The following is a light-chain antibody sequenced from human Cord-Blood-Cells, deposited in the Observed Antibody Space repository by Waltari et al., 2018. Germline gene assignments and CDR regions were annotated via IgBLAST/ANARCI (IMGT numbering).Light chain of an antibody. Sequence: DIQITQSPSSLSASVGDRVTITCQASQDISNYLNWYQQKPGKAPKLLIYDASNLETGVPSRFCRSGSWTDYTFTISSLQPQDIATYYCQQYDNLPRYTFGQGTKLEIK. J-gene: IGKJ2*01. V-gene: IGKV1-33*01. CDR1: QDISNY. CDR2: DAS. CDR3: QQYDNLPRYT.